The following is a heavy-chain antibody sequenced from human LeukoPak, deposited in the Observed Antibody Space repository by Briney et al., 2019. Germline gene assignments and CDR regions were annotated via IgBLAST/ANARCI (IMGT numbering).Heavy chain of an antibody. CDR1: GYTLTGYY. D-gene: IGHD3-3*01. V-gene: IGHV1-2*02. CDR3: ARGQVVDFWSGYYGSAGVRGDY. J-gene: IGHJ4*02. CDR2: INPNSGGT. Sequence: ASVKVSCKASGYTLTGYYMHWVRQAPGQGLEWMGWINPNSGGTNYAQKFQGRVTMTRDTSISTAYMELSRLRSDDTAVYYCARGQVVDFWSGYYGSAGVRGDYWGQGTLVTVSS.